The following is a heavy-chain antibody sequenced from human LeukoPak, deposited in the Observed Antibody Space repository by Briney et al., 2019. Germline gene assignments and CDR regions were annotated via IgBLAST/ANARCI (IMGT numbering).Heavy chain of an antibody. Sequence: PGGSLRLSCAASGFTFSSYAMSWVRQAPGKGLEWVSAISGSGGSTYYADSVKGRFTISRDNSKNTLYLQMNSLRAEDTAVYYCARDLRYDFWSGYDYYYGMDVWGQGTTVTVSS. V-gene: IGHV3-23*01. CDR3: ARDLRYDFWSGYDYYYGMDV. CDR2: ISGSGGST. CDR1: GFTFSSYA. D-gene: IGHD3-3*01. J-gene: IGHJ6*02.